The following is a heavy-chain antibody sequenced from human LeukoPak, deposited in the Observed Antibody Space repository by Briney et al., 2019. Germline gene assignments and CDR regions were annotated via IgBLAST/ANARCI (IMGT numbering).Heavy chain of an antibody. V-gene: IGHV4-61*09. D-gene: IGHD4-17*01. CDR2: IYARGTS. CDR1: GGSISFGSFY. Sequence: SETLSLTCTVSGGSISFGSFYWSWIRQPAGKRLEWIGQIYARGTSNYNPSLRSRVTISVDRSKNQFSLKLSSVTAADTAVYYCARGDYEDAFDIWGQGTMVTVSS. CDR3: ARGDYEDAFDI. J-gene: IGHJ3*02.